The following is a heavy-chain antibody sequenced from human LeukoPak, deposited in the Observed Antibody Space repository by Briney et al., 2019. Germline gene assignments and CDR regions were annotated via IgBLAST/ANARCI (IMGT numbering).Heavy chain of an antibody. D-gene: IGHD1-26*01. CDR3: ARKAVGPTSNYFDY. Sequence: SETLSLTCAVYGGSFTGNYWIWIRQPPGKGLEWIGESNDSGNTNYNPSLKSRVTISVDTSKKQISLKVSSVTAADTAVYYCARKAVGPTSNYFDYWGQGTLVTVSS. J-gene: IGHJ4*02. CDR2: SNDSGNT. CDR1: GGSFTGNY. V-gene: IGHV4-34*01.